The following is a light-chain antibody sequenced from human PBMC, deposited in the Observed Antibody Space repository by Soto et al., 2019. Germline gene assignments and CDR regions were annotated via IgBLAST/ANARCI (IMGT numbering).Light chain of an antibody. Sequence: DIQMTQSPSTLSASVGDRVTITCRASQRISSWLAWYQQKPGKAPKLLIYKAYSLESGVPSRFSGSGSGTEFTLTISSMQPDDFATYYCQQYKTYSGTFGPGPKVDIK. J-gene: IGKJ3*01. V-gene: IGKV1-5*03. CDR2: KAY. CDR1: QRISSW. CDR3: QQYKTYSGT.